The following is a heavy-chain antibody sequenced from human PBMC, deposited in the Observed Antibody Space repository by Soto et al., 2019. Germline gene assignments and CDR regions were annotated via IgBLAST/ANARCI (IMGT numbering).Heavy chain of an antibody. CDR2: ISSRSDI. D-gene: IGHD2-2*02. Sequence: XASLRLSCVGSGFIFSNYSINWVRQAPGKGLEWVSSISSRSDIYYAESVKGRFTISRDNAKNSVSLQMNSLRAEDTAVYYCAREYTAWPLAYGLDVWGQGTTVTVSS. V-gene: IGHV3-21*01. J-gene: IGHJ6*02. CDR1: GFIFSNYS. CDR3: AREYTAWPLAYGLDV.